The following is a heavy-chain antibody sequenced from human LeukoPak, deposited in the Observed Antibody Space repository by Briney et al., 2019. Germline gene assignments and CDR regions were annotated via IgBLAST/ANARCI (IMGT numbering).Heavy chain of an antibody. CDR3: ARAGCSGGSCYSGGLYYYYGMDV. D-gene: IGHD2-15*01. Sequence: PGGSLRLSCAASGFTFRSYWMSWVRQAPGKGLEWVANIKQDGSEAYYVHTVKGRFTISRDNAKNSLYLQMNSLRAEDTAVYYCARAGCSGGSCYSGGLYYYYGMDVWGKGTTVTVSS. J-gene: IGHJ6*04. CDR2: IKQDGSEA. CDR1: GFTFRSYW. V-gene: IGHV3-7*03.